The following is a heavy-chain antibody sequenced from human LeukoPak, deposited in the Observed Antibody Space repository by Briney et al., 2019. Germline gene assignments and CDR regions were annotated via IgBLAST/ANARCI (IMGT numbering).Heavy chain of an antibody. J-gene: IGHJ4*02. D-gene: IGHD3-9*01. Sequence: PGGSLSLFCAASGFTFSSYWMHWARHAPGKGLVCVSCIDCDGSSTIFADSVIGRFTISRDNANNTLYLKMNSLRPEDTGVYYYARITYYILTGTNSYYFYYWGRETLVTVSS. CDR1: GFTFSSYW. V-gene: IGHV3-74*01. CDR2: IDCDGSST. CDR3: ARITYYILTGTNSYYFYY.